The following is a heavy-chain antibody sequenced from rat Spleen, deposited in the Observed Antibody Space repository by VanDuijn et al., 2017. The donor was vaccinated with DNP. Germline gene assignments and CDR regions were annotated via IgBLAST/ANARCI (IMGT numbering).Heavy chain of an antibody. D-gene: IGHD4-3*01. CDR3: ARDPYNSGFDY. J-gene: IGHJ2*01. CDR1: GYSLTSYG. V-gene: IGHV2S12*01. CDR2: ISSGGDT. Sequence: QVQLKESGPGLVQPSQTLSLACTVSGYSLTSYGVSWARQPPGKGLEWIATISSGGDTDYNSALKSRLSISRDTSKNQVFLKMNSLQIEDTATYYCARDPYNSGFDYWGQGVMVTVSS.